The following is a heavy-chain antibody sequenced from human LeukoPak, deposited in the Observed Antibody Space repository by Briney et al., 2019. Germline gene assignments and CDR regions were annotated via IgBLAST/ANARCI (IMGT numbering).Heavy chain of an antibody. CDR1: GGSISSSNYF. CDR3: ARRIGDI. D-gene: IGHD2-21*01. CDR2: IYYTGTT. V-gene: IGHV4-39*01. Sequence: PSETLSLTCTVSGGSISSSNYFWGWIRQPPGKGLEWIGTIYYTGTTYYNPSLKSRVTISVDTSKNQFSLKLSSVTATDTAVYYCARRIGDIWGQGTMVTVSS. J-gene: IGHJ3*02.